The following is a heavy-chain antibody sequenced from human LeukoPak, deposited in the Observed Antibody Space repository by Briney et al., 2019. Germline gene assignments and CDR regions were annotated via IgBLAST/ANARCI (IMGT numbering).Heavy chain of an antibody. Sequence: GGSLRLSCAASGFTFSTYGMHWVRQAPGKGLEWVAVISYDGSAKYYADSVEGRFTISRDNSKNTLYLQMNSLRPEDTAVYYCAKDTAMDYWGQGTLVTVSS. V-gene: IGHV3-30*18. D-gene: IGHD5-18*01. CDR3: AKDTAMDY. CDR1: GFTFSTYG. CDR2: ISYDGSAK. J-gene: IGHJ4*02.